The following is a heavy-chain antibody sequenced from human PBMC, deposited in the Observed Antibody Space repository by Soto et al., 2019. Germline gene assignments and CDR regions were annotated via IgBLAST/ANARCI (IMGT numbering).Heavy chain of an antibody. J-gene: IGHJ4*02. Sequence: GGSLRLSCAASGFSFSNYDMSWVRQAPGKGLERVSAISGNGDVTYDADSVKGRFTISRDNSKNTLHLQMNSLRPEDTAVYYCAKWGHYFDYWGQGTLVTVSS. CDR1: GFSFSNYD. V-gene: IGHV3-23*01. CDR2: ISGNGDVT. D-gene: IGHD7-27*01. CDR3: AKWGHYFDY.